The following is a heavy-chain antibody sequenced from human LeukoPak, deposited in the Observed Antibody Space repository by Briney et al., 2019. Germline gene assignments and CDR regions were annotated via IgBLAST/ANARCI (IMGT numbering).Heavy chain of an antibody. Sequence: PGRSLRLSCAASGFTFSSYGMHWVRQAPGKGLEWVAVISYDGSNKYYADSVKGRFTISRDNSKNTLYLQMNSLRAEDTAVYYCAKDSSLGSSRWYGGYYGMDVWGQGTTVTVSS. CDR3: AKDSSLGSSRWYGGYYGMDV. CDR1: GFTFSSYG. V-gene: IGHV3-30*18. J-gene: IGHJ6*02. CDR2: ISYDGSNK. D-gene: IGHD6-13*01.